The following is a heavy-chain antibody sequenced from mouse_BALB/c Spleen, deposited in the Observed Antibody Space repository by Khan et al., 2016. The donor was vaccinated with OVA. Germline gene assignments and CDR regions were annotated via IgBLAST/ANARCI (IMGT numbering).Heavy chain of an antibody. CDR2: ISTYYGDA. CDR1: GYTFTDFT. J-gene: IGHJ3*01. V-gene: IGHV1S137*01. CDR3: ARGGGGNRFLY. Sequence: VQLQESGAELVRPGVSVKISCKGSGYTFTDFTMHWVKQSHAMSLEWIGVISTYYGDADYNQKFKGKATMTVDKSSNTAYMDLARLTSEDSAIYDCARGGGGNRFLYWGQGTLVTVST.